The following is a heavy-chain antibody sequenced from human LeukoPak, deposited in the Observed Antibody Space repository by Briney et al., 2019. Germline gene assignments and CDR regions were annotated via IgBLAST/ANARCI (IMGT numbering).Heavy chain of an antibody. D-gene: IGHD5-18*01. J-gene: IGHJ4*02. CDR3: ARRGYSYETYYFDY. Sequence: SETLSLTCTVSGGSISSYYWSWIRQPPGKGLEWVGHISYTGSTNYNPSLKSRVTISIDTSKNQFSLKLSSVTAADTAVYYCARRGYSYETYYFDYWGQGALVTVSS. CDR2: ISYTGST. V-gene: IGHV4-59*08. CDR1: GGSISSYY.